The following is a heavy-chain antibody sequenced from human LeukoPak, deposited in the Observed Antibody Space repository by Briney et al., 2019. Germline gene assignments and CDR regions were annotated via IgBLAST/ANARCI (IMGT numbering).Heavy chain of an antibody. CDR1: GGTFSSYA. V-gene: IGHV1-69*04. D-gene: IGHD6-13*01. CDR2: IIPILGIA. J-gene: IGHJ5*02. CDR3: ARGYSSSWTPWMGDWFDP. Sequence: GSSVKVSCKASGGTFSSYAISWVRQAPGQGLEWMGRIIPILGIANYAQKFQGRVTITADKSTSTAHMELSSLRSDDTAVYYCARGYSSSWTPWMGDWFDPWGQGTLVTVSS.